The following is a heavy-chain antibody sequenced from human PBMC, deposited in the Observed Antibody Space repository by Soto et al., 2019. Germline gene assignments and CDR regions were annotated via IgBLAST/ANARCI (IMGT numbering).Heavy chain of an antibody. D-gene: IGHD3-3*01. CDR1: GLTFASFG. J-gene: IGHJ6*02. V-gene: IGHV3-23*01. CDR2: LTGSGANT. Sequence: EVQLLESGGGLVQPGGSLRLSCAASGLTFASFGMSWVRQAPGKGLEWVSALTGSGANTYYADSVKGRFTISRDNSTSSLYLQMNSLRAEDTAVYYCAKGPTMFGVVINVWEYYYGMDVWGQGTTVTVSS. CDR3: AKGPTMFGVVINVWEYYYGMDV.